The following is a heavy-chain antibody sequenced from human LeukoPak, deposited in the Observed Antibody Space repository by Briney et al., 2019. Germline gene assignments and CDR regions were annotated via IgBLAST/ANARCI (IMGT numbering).Heavy chain of an antibody. Sequence: GGSLRLSCAASGFTFSSYAMSWVRQGPGKGPERFSAISGSGGSTYYADSVKGRFTIFRDNSKNTLYLQMNSLRAEDTAVYYCAKDTGIVVVPAATLRGLLNWFDPWGQGTLVTVSS. CDR1: GFTFSSYA. CDR2: ISGSGGST. V-gene: IGHV3-23*01. D-gene: IGHD2-2*01. J-gene: IGHJ5*02. CDR3: AKDTGIVVVPAATLRGLLNWFDP.